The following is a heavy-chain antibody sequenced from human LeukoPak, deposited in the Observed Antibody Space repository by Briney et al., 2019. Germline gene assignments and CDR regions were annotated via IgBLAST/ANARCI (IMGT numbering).Heavy chain of an antibody. D-gene: IGHD6-6*01. CDR1: GFTFSSYA. CDR3: ARGLYSSSP. J-gene: IGHJ4*02. V-gene: IGHV3-23*01. CDR2: ISGSGFT. Sequence: PGGSLRLSCAASGFTFSSYAMSWVRRAPGKGLEWVSAISGSGFTYYADSVKGRFTISRDNSKNTLYLQMNSLRAEDTAVYYCARGLYSSSPWGQGPLVTVSS.